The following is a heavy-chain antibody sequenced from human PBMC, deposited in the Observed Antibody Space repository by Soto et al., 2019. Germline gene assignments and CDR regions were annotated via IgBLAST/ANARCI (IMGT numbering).Heavy chain of an antibody. J-gene: IGHJ4*02. CDR2: IWYDGSNK. CDR1: GFTFSSYG. V-gene: IGHV3-33*01. Sequence: GGSLRLSCAASGFTFSSYGMHWVRQAPSKGLEWVAVIWYDGSNKYYAESVKGRFTISRDNSKNTLYLQMNSLRAEDTAVYYCARDSHVGSGWQLTADYWGQGTLVTVSS. D-gene: IGHD6-19*01. CDR3: ARDSHVGSGWQLTADY.